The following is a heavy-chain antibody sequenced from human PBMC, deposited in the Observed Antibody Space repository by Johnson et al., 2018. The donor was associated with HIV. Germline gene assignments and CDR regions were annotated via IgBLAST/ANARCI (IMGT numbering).Heavy chain of an antibody. CDR1: GFTFSNAW. D-gene: IGHD6-13*01. CDR3: ANGRGSSWTPYDAFDI. V-gene: IGHV3-30*18. Sequence: QEKLVESGGGAVQPGRSLRLSCEASGFTFSNAWMSWVRQAPGKGLEWVAVISYDGDNVYYADSVKGRFTISRDNSKNTLYLQMNSLRAEDTALYYCANGRGSSWTPYDAFDIWGQGTMVTVSS. CDR2: ISYDGDNV. J-gene: IGHJ3*02.